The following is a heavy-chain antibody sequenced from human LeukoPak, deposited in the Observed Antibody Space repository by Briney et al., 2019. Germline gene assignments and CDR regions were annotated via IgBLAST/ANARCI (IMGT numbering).Heavy chain of an antibody. Sequence: PSETLSLTCTVSGGSISSGSYYWSWIRQPAGTGLEWIGRIYTSGSTNYNPSLKSRVTISVDTSKNQFSLKLSSVTAADTAVYYCARGRPTNFDYWGQGTLVTVSS. D-gene: IGHD2-8*01. CDR2: IYTSGST. V-gene: IGHV4-61*02. CDR1: GGSISSGSYY. J-gene: IGHJ4*02. CDR3: ARGRPTNFDY.